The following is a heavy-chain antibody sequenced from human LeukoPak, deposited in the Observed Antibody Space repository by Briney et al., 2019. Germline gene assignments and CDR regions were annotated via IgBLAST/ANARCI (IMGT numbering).Heavy chain of an antibody. Sequence: GGSLRLSCSASGFTFSTYGMHWVRQAPGKGLEWVAFIRYDGSDKYYADSVKGRFTISRDNSKNTVYLQMNSLRAEDTAVYYCARDLDYGGKTNWFDLWGQGTLVTVSS. J-gene: IGHJ5*02. CDR3: ARDLDYGGKTNWFDL. CDR1: GFTFSTYG. CDR2: IRYDGSDK. D-gene: IGHD4-23*01. V-gene: IGHV3-30*02.